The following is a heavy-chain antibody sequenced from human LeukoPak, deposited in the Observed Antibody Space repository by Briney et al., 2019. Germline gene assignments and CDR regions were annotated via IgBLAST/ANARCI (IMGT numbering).Heavy chain of an antibody. Sequence: NPSETLSLTCTVSGGSISSGGYSWSWIRQPPGKGLEWIGYIYHSGSTYYNPSLKSRVTISVDRSKNQFSLKLSSVTAADTAVYYCARGSYQLLPSGMDVWGQGTTVTVSS. V-gene: IGHV4-30-2*01. CDR2: IYHSGST. CDR1: GGSISSGGYS. D-gene: IGHD2-2*01. CDR3: ARGSYQLLPSGMDV. J-gene: IGHJ6*02.